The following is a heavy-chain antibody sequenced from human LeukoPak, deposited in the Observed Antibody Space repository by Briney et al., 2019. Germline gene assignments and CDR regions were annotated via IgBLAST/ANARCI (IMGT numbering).Heavy chain of an antibody. V-gene: IGHV3-7*01. D-gene: IGHD3-10*01. Sequence: GGSLRLSCAASGFTFNSYWMSWVRQAPGKGLEWVANIDPDGSEKQYGDSVKGRFTTSRDNAKNSLYLQMNSLRAEDAAIYYCARIYYFGDNNWRYFDNWGQGTLVTVSS. CDR3: ARIYYFGDNNWRYFDN. CDR1: GFTFNSYW. J-gene: IGHJ4*02. CDR2: IDPDGSEK.